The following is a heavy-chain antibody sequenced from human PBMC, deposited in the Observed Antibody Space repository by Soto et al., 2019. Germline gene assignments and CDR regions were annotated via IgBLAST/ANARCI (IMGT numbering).Heavy chain of an antibody. J-gene: IGHJ3*02. V-gene: IGHV4-39*01. CDR2: IYYSGST. D-gene: IGHD3-9*01. CDR3: ARHVENTYYDILTGPGPAFDI. Sequence: PSETLSLTCTVSGGSISSSSYYWGWIRQPPGKGLEWIGSIYYSGSTYYNPSLKSRVTISVDTSKNQFSLKLSSVTAADTAVYYCARHVENTYYDILTGPGPAFDIWGQGTMVTVS. CDR1: GGSISSSSYY.